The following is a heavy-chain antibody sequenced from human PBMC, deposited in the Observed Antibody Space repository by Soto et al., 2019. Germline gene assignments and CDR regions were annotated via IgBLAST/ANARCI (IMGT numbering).Heavy chain of an antibody. Sequence: QVQLVESGGGVVQPGKSLRLSCAASGFTFSSYGLHWVRQAPGKGLEWVGVIWYNGKKNYYADSVQGRFTISRDTSKNTLFLQMNSLRVEDTAVYYCVREEAPGGTATPLDYWGQGILVTVSS. CDR3: VREEAPGGTATPLDY. CDR1: GFTFSSYG. CDR2: IWYNGKKN. D-gene: IGHD1-26*01. J-gene: IGHJ4*02. V-gene: IGHV3-33*01.